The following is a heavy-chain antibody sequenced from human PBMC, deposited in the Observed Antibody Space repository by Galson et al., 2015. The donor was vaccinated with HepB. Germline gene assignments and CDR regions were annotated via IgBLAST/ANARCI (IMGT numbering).Heavy chain of an antibody. CDR2: ISSSSSYI. J-gene: IGHJ4*02. CDR1: GFTFSSYS. V-gene: IGHV3-21*01. Sequence: SLRLSCAASGFTFSSYSMNWVRQAPGKGLEWVSSISSSSSYIYYADSVKGRFTISRDNAKNSLYLQMNSLRAEDTAVYYCARAYYILGSYPDYWGQGTLVTVSS. CDR3: ARAYYILGSYPDY. D-gene: IGHD3-16*02.